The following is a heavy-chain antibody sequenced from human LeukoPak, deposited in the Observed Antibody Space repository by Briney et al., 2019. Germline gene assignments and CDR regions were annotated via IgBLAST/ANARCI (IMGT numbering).Heavy chain of an antibody. D-gene: IGHD4-23*01. V-gene: IGHV4-30-4*01. CDR1: GGSISSGDYY. CDR2: IYYSGST. CDR3: ARDLLNEGNHLDY. Sequence: PSETLSLTSTVSGGSISSGDYYWNWIRQPPGKGLEWIGYIYYSGSTYYNPSLKSRVTISVDTSKNQFSLKLSSVTAADTAVYYCARDLLNEGNHLDYWGQGTLVTVSS. J-gene: IGHJ4*02.